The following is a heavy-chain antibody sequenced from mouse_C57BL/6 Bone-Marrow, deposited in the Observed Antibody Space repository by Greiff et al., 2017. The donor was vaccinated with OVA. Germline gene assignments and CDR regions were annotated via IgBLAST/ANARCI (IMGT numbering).Heavy chain of an antibody. V-gene: IGHV1-81*01. CDR1: GYTFTSYG. J-gene: IGHJ3*01. D-gene: IGHD2-10*01. CDR3: ARGTYYPWFAY. Sequence: VQLQQSGAELARPGASVKLSCKASGYTFTSYGISWVKQRTGQGLEWIGEIYPRSGNTYYNEKFKGKATLTADTSSSTAYMELRSLTSEDSAVYFCARGTYYPWFAYWGQGTLVTVSA. CDR2: IYPRSGNT.